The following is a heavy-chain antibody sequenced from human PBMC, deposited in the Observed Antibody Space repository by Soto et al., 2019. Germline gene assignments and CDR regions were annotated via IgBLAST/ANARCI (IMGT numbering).Heavy chain of an antibody. CDR3: AKDIREYSSGWTYFDY. D-gene: IGHD6-19*01. J-gene: IGHJ4*01. V-gene: IGHV3-23*01. CDR2: ITSDGRT. Sequence: GGSLRLSCAASGFTFSSYAMSWVRQAPGKGLEWVSIITSDGRTYYADSVKGRFTISRDNSKNTVYLQMNSLRAEDTAVYYCAKDIREYSSGWTYFDYWGHGTLVTVSS. CDR1: GFTFSSYA.